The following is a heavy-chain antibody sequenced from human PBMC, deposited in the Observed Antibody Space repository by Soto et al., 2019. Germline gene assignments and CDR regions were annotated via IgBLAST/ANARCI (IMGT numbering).Heavy chain of an antibody. CDR3: ARGPRYFDWLSPPYYYGMDV. CDR1: GGSFSGYY. V-gene: IGHV4-34*01. J-gene: IGHJ6*02. CDR2: INHSGST. D-gene: IGHD3-9*01. Sequence: SETLSLTCAVYGGSFSGYYWSWIRQPPGKGLEWIGEINHSGSTNYNPYLKSRVTTSVDTSKNQFSMKLSSVPAADTAVDYCARGPRYFDWLSPPYYYGMDVWGQGTTVTVSS.